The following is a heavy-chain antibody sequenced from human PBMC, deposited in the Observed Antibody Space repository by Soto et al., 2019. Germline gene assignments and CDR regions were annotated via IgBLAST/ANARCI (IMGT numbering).Heavy chain of an antibody. Sequence: GESLKISCKGSGYSFTSYWISWVRQMPGKGLEWMGRIDPSDSYTNYSPSFQGHVTISADKSISTAYLQWGSLKASDTAMYYCAIGFSYYDFWSDTNLGFDYWGQGTLVTVSS. CDR1: GYSFTSYW. CDR2: IDPSDSYT. CDR3: AIGFSYYDFWSDTNLGFDY. J-gene: IGHJ4*02. V-gene: IGHV5-10-1*01. D-gene: IGHD3-3*01.